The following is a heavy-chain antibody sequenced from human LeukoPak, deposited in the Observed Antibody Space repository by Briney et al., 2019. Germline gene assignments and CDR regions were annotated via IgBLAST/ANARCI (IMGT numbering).Heavy chain of an antibody. D-gene: IGHD2-21*01. Sequence: SETLSLTCNVSGYSISSGNYWGWIRQPPGKALEWIGTTFHSGSPNYNPSLKSRVTISIDTSKNKFSLNMRSDTAADTAFYLCARDAGGDFDYWGQGTLVTVSS. CDR3: ARDAGGDFDY. J-gene: IGHJ4*02. CDR2: TFHSGSP. V-gene: IGHV4-38-2*02. CDR1: GYSISSGNY.